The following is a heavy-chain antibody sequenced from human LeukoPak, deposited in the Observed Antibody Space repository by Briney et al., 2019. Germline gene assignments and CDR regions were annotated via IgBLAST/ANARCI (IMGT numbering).Heavy chain of an antibody. V-gene: IGHV3-30*04. CDR3: AREGYTSGRAAAFDF. D-gene: IGHD6-19*01. J-gene: IGHJ4*02. CDR1: GFTLSNYH. CDR2: IPHDGGGK. Sequence: GGSLRLSCAASGFTLSNYHMHWVRQAPGRGLEWVALIPHDGGGKQYAASVQDRFTISRDNSVNTVYLQMNSLRHDDAAVYFCAREGYTSGRAAAFDFWGRGTLVTVSS.